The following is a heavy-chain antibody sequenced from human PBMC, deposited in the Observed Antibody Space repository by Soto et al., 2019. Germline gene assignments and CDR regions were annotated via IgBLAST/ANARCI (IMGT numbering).Heavy chain of an antibody. CDR1: GGTFSRYT. D-gene: IGHD3-10*01. V-gene: IGHV1-69*02. Sequence: SVKVSCKASGGTFSRYTINWGRQAPGQGLEWMGRIIPIAAIANYTQKFQGRVTITVDKSSTTAYMELSSLRSDDTAVYYCARGSTIIRGAPSWFDPWGQGTLVTVSS. J-gene: IGHJ5*02. CDR2: IIPIAAIA. CDR3: ARGSTIIRGAPSWFDP.